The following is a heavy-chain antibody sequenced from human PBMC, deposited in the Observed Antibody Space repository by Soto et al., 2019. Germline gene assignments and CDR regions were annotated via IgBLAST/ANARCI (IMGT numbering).Heavy chain of an antibody. D-gene: IGHD6-19*01. Sequence: ASVKVSCEASGYTFTGYYMHWVRQAPGQGLEWMGWINPNSGGTNYAQKFQGWVTMTRDTSISTAYMELSRLRSDDTAVYYCARDRAAVAGTFDYWGQGTLVTVSS. CDR1: GYTFTGYY. CDR2: INPNSGGT. J-gene: IGHJ4*02. CDR3: ARDRAAVAGTFDY. V-gene: IGHV1-2*04.